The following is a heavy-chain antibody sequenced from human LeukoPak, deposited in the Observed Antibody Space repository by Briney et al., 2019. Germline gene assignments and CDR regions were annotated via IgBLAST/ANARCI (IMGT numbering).Heavy chain of an antibody. J-gene: IGHJ4*02. CDR2: IRYDGSNK. CDR3: AKDSRVYYYDSSGYYSRYFDY. Sequence: PGGSLRLSCAASGFTFSSYGMHWVRQAPAKGLEWVAFIRYDGSNKYYADSVKGRLTISRDNSKNTLYLQMNSLRAEDTAVYYCAKDSRVYYYDSSGYYSRYFDYWGQGTLVTVS. D-gene: IGHD3-22*01. V-gene: IGHV3-30*02. CDR1: GFTFSSYG.